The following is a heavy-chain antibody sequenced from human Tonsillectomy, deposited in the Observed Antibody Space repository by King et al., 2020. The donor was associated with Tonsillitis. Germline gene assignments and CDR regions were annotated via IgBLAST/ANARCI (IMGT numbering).Heavy chain of an antibody. CDR2: IGTAGDT. CDR1: GFTFSSYD. CDR3: ARDRTGTGFDY. Sequence: VQLVESGGGLVQPGGSLRLSCAASGFTFSSYDMHWVRQATGKGLEWVSAIGTAGDTYYPGSAKGRFTISRKNAKNSLYLQMNSLRAGDTAVYYCARDRTGTGFDYWGQGTLVTVSS. D-gene: IGHD1-1*01. J-gene: IGHJ4*02. V-gene: IGHV3-13*01.